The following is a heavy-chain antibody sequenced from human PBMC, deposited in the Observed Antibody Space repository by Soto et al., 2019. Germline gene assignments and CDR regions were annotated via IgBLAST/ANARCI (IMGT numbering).Heavy chain of an antibody. CDR1: GYTFTNFG. Sequence: QVHLVQSGAVVENPGASVKVSCKASGYTFTNFGINWVRQAPGQGLEWMGWITPYNGNANYPQKHQDRLTMTTDTSTNTAYLELRSLRSADTAVYFCARSRMFSGAHHDYWGHGTRVTVSS. CDR2: ITPYNGNA. J-gene: IGHJ4*01. V-gene: IGHV1-18*04. CDR3: ARSRMFSGAHHDY. D-gene: IGHD1-26*01.